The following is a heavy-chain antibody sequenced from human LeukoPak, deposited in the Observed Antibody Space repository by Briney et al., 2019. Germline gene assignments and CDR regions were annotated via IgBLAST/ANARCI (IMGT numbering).Heavy chain of an antibody. V-gene: IGHV4-59*01. CDR2: IYYSGST. CDR3: ARGGGKWFDH. J-gene: IGHJ5*02. Sequence: SETLSLTWTVSGGSISSYYWSWIRQPPGKGLEWIGYIYYSGSTNYNPSLKSRVTISVDTSKNQFSLKLSSVTAADTAVYYCARGGGKWFDHWAQGTLVTVSS. CDR1: GGSISSYY. D-gene: IGHD3-16*01.